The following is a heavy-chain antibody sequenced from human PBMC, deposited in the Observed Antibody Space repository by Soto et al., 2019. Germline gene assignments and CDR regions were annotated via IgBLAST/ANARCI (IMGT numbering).Heavy chain of an antibody. Sequence: VASVKVSCKASGYTFTGYYVHWVRQAPGQGLEWMGWININSGGTIYPQKFQGRVTMTRDTSISTAYMELNSLKFDDTAVYYCASTGNYGSGTSFRVDYWGQGTLVTV. CDR2: ININSGGT. J-gene: IGHJ4*02. CDR3: ASTGNYGSGTSFRVDY. CDR1: GYTFTGYY. D-gene: IGHD3-10*01. V-gene: IGHV1-2*02.